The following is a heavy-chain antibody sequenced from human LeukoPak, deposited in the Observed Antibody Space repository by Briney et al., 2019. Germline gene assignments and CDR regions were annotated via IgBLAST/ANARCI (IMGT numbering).Heavy chain of an antibody. V-gene: IGHV3-23*01. CDR1: GFTFSSYA. J-gene: IGHJ4*02. D-gene: IGHD1-7*01. Sequence: PGGSLRLSCAASGFTFSSYAMSWVRQAPGKGLEWVSAISGSGGSTYYADPVKGRFTISRDNSKNTLYLQMNSLRAEDTAVYYCAKLELQDYYFDYWGQGTLVTVSS. CDR3: AKLELQDYYFDY. CDR2: ISGSGGST.